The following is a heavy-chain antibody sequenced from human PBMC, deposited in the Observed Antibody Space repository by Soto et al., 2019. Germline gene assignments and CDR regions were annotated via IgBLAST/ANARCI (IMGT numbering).Heavy chain of an antibody. V-gene: IGHV1-3*01. CDR1: GYTFTSYA. Sequence: ASVKVSCKASGYTFTSYAMHWVRQAPGQRLEWMGWINAGNGNTKYSQKFQGRVTITRDTSASTAYMELSSLRSEDTAVYYCARGTGFWSGYQIYLDYWGQGTLVTVSS. CDR3: ARGTGFWSGYQIYLDY. CDR2: INAGNGNT. J-gene: IGHJ4*02. D-gene: IGHD3-3*01.